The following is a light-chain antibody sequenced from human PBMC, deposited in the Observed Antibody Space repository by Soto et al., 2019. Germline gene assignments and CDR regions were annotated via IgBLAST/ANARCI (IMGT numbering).Light chain of an antibody. CDR3: CSYAGSYTLGV. J-gene: IGLJ1*01. CDR1: SSDVGYYNY. V-gene: IGLV2-11*01. Sequence: QSVLTQPASVSGSPGQSITISCTGTSSDVGYYNYVSWYQQHPGKAPKLMIYDVSKRPSGVPDRFSGSKSGNTASLTISGLQAEDEADYYCCSYAGSYTLGVFGTGTKVTVL. CDR2: DVS.